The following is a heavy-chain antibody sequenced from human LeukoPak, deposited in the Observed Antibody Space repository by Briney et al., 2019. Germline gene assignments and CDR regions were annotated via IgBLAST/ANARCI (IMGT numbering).Heavy chain of an antibody. CDR3: ARDRRYYDILTGYYVYYYYGMDV. CDR2: INPNSGGT. CDR1: GYSFTGYH. Sequence: ASVKVSCKASGYSFTGYHMHWVRQAPGQGLEWMGWINPNSGGTNYAQKFQGRVTMTRDTSISTAYMELSRLRSDDTAVYYCARDRRYYDILTGYYVYYYYGMDVWGQGTTVTVSS. D-gene: IGHD3-9*01. V-gene: IGHV1-2*02. J-gene: IGHJ6*02.